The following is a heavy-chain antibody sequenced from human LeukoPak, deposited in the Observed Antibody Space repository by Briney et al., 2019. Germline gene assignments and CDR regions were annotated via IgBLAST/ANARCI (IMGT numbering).Heavy chain of an antibody. J-gene: IGHJ4*02. D-gene: IGHD5-18*01. Sequence: GRSLRLSCAASGFTFSGFWMNWLRQAPGKGLEWVANIKQDGSEKYYVDSVKGRFTISRDNAKNSLFLQMNSLRAEDTAVYYCAREGDKAVITYAYWGQGTLVTVSS. CDR3: AREGDKAVITYAY. V-gene: IGHV3-7*01. CDR2: IKQDGSEK. CDR1: GFTFSGFW.